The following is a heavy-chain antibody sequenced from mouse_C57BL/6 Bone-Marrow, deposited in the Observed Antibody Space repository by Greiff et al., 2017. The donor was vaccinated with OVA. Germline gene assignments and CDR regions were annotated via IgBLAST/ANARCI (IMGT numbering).Heavy chain of an antibody. J-gene: IGHJ1*03. CDR1: GYTFTSYW. Sequence: VQLQQPGAELVKPGASVKLSCKASGYTFTSYWMHWVKQRPGQGLEWIGMIHPNSGSTNYNEKFKSKATLTVDKSSSTAYMQLSSLTSEDSAVYYCARYYVGSRWYFDVWGTGTTVTVSS. D-gene: IGHD1-1*01. CDR3: ARYYVGSRWYFDV. V-gene: IGHV1-64*01. CDR2: IHPNSGST.